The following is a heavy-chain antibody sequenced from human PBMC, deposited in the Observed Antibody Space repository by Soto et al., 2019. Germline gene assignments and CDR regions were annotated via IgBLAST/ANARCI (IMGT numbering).Heavy chain of an antibody. Sequence: SETLSLTCTVSGGSISSYYWSWIRQPPGKGLEWIGYIYYSGSTNYNPSLKSRVTISVDTSKNQFSLKLSSVTAADTAVYYCARDMYYYDSSGYYFRPYGMDVWGQGTMVTVSS. CDR1: GGSISSYY. D-gene: IGHD3-22*01. V-gene: IGHV4-59*01. J-gene: IGHJ6*02. CDR2: IYYSGST. CDR3: ARDMYYYDSSGYYFRPYGMDV.